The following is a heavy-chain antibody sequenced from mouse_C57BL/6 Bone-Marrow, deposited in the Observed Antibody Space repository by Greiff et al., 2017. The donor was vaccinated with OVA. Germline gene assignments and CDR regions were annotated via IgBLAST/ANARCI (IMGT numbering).Heavy chain of an antibody. V-gene: IGHV5-6*01. J-gene: IGHJ1*03. CDR3: GGLSSDV. Sequence: EVKLMESGGDLVKPGGSLKLSCAASGFTFSSYGMSWVRQTPDKRLEWVATISSGGSYTYYPDSVKGRFTISRDNAKNTLYLQMSSLKSEDTALYYCGGLSSDVWGTGTTVTVSS. CDR1: GFTFSSYG. D-gene: IGHD2-4*01. CDR2: ISSGGSYT.